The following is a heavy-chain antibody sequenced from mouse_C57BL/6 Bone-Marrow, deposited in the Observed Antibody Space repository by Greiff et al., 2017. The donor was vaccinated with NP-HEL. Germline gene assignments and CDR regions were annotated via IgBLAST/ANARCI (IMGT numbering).Heavy chain of an antibody. CDR1: GYTFTSYW. V-gene: IGHV1-64*01. D-gene: IGHD1-1*02. J-gene: IGHJ1*03. Sequence: QVQLQQPGAELVKPGASVKLSCKASGYTFTSYWMHWVKRRPGQGLEWIGMIQPNSGSTNYNEKFKSKATLTVDKSSTTAYMRLSSLTSEDTAVYYCAREEGGRDWYFDVWGTGTTVTVSS. CDR3: AREEGGRDWYFDV. CDR2: IQPNSGST.